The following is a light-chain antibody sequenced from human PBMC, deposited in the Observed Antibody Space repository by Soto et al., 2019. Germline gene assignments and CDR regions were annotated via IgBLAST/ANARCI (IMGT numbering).Light chain of an antibody. CDR2: EVN. CDR3: AAWDDSLNGVV. Sequence: QSALTQPASVSGSPGQSITISCTGTSSDVGNYNLVSWYQQHPGKAPKLIIFEVNKRPSGVSNRFSGSKSDNTASLTLSGLQAEDEADYYCAAWDDSLNGVVFGGGTKVTVL. V-gene: IGLV2-23*02. CDR1: SSDVGNYNL. J-gene: IGLJ2*01.